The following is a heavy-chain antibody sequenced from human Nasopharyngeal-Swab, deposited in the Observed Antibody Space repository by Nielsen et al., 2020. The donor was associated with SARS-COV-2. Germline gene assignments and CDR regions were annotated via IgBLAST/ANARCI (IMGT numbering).Heavy chain of an antibody. CDR2: IYYSGST. Sequence: RQAPGKGLEWVGSIYYSGSTYYNPSLKSRVTISLDTSKNQFSLKLSSVTAADTAVYYCARLVLWVDDYYGSGSYADYWGQGTLVTVSS. J-gene: IGHJ4*02. D-gene: IGHD3-10*01. V-gene: IGHV4-39*01. CDR3: ARLVLWVDDYYGSGSYADY.